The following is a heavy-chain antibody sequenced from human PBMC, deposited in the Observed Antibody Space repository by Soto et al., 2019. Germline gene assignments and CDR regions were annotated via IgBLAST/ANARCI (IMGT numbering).Heavy chain of an antibody. V-gene: IGHV1-69*02. CDR3: AYSDLETATITTP. Sequence: QVQLVQSGAEVKKPGSSVKVSCKASGGTFSSYTISWVRQAPGQGLEWMGRIIPILGIANYAQKCQGRVTITADKPTSTAYMELSSLKSEDTAVYYCAYSDLETATITTPWGQGTLVTVSS. CDR1: GGTFSSYT. J-gene: IGHJ4*02. CDR2: IIPILGIA. D-gene: IGHD5-12*01.